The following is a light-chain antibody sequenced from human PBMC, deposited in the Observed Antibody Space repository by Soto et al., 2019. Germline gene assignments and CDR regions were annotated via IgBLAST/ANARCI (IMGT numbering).Light chain of an antibody. CDR2: DAS. CDR1: QDINIY. J-gene: IGKJ5*01. Sequence: DIQMTQSPSSLSASVGDRVTLTCQATQDINIYLNWYQQKPGKAPNLLIYDASNLEIGVPSRFSGSGSGTHFTFTISSLQTEDIGTYYCQQYDILPITVGRGTRLEIK. V-gene: IGKV1-33*01. CDR3: QQYDILPIT.